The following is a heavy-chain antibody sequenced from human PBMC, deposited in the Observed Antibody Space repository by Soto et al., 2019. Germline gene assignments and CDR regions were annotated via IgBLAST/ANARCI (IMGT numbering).Heavy chain of an antibody. V-gene: IGHV3-66*01. CDR3: ARDGTYNWV. CDR1: GFTVSNNY. J-gene: IGHJ4*02. CDR2: IYSGGAT. Sequence: EVQLVESGGGLVQPGGSLRLSCAASGFTVSNNYMRWVRQAPGKGLEWVSLIYSGGATYYADSVKGRFTISRDNSKNTLYLQMNSLRAEDTAVYYCARDGTYNWVGGQGNLVNVSS. D-gene: IGHD1-1*01.